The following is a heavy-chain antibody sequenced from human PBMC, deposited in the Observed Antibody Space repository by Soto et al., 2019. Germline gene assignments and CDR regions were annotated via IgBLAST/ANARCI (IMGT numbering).Heavy chain of an antibody. J-gene: IGHJ5*02. CDR2: INPNSGGT. D-gene: IGHD6-6*01. CDR1: GYTFTGYY. V-gene: IGHV1-2*04. Sequence: ASVKVSCKASGYTFTGYYMHCVRQAPGQGLEWMGWINPNSGGTNYAQKFQGWVTMTRDTSISTAYMELSRLRSDDTAVYYCTYSSSSGDWFDPWGQGTLVTVSS. CDR3: TYSSSSGDWFDP.